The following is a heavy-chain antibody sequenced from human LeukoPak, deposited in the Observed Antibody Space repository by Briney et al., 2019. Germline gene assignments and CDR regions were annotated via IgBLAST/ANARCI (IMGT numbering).Heavy chain of an antibody. CDR2: ISGDGGNT. CDR1: GFTFDDYA. D-gene: IGHD3-10*02. CDR3: ALFGESTDYYFDY. J-gene: IGHJ4*02. V-gene: IGHV3-43*02. Sequence: GGSLRLSCAASGFTFDDYAMHWVRQAPGKGLEWVSLISGDGGNTHYADSVKGRFTISRDNSKNSLYLQMNSPRTEDTALYYCALFGESTDYYFDYWGQGTLITVSS.